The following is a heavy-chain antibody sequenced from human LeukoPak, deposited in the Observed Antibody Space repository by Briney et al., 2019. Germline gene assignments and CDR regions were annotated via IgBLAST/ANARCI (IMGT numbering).Heavy chain of an antibody. J-gene: IGHJ6*02. CDR1: GFSLSAFW. V-gene: IGHV3-74*01. Sequence: GGSLRLSCAASGFSLSAFWMFWVRHAPGKGLEWVSRINGDGSATTYADSVKGRFSISRDNAKNSLYLQMDSLTADDTAVYFCTRDFSYYGMDVWGQGTTVTVSS. CDR2: INGDGSAT. CDR3: TRDFSYYGMDV. D-gene: IGHD2/OR15-2a*01.